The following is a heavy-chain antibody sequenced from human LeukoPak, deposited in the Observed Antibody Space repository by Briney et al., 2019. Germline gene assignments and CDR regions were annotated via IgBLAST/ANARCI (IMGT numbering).Heavy chain of an antibody. CDR3: ARLDTGYSSSWYPASYYYYMDV. CDR2: VYSSGTT. CDR1: GGSISSYY. D-gene: IGHD6-13*01. V-gene: IGHV4-4*07. J-gene: IGHJ6*03. Sequence: SETLSLTCTVSGGSISSYYWSWIRQPAGKGLEWIGRVYSSGTTNYNPSLRRRVTVSVDTSNNQFSRRLSSVTASDTAVYYCARLDTGYSSSWYPASYYYYMDVWGKGTTVTISS.